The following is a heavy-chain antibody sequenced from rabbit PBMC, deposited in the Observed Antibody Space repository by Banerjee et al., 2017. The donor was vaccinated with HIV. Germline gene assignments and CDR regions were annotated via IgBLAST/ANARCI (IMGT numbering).Heavy chain of an antibody. CDR3: ARGVAGVAESFNL. J-gene: IGHJ4*01. CDR1: GFSFSSSYY. CDR2: IYAGNSGST. D-gene: IGHD4-2*01. V-gene: IGHV1S45*01. Sequence: QEQLEESGGDLVKPGASLTLTCTASGFSFSSSYYMCWVRQAPGKGLEWIACIYAGNSGSTYYASWARGRFTISKTSSTTVTLQMTSLTAADTATYFCARGVAGVAESFNLWGPGTLVTVS.